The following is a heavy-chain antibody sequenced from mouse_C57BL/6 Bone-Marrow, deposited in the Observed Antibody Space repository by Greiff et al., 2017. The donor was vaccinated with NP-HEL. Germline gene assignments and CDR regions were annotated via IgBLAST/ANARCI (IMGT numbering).Heavy chain of an antibody. CDR1: GYTFTSYG. CDR3: ARSSLGNWDY. J-gene: IGHJ2*01. CDR2: IYPRSGNT. V-gene: IGHV1-81*01. Sequence: VMLVESGAELARPGASVKLSCKASGYTFTSYGISWVKQRTGQGLEWIGEIYPRSGNTYYNEKFKGKATLTADKSSSTAYMELRSLTSEDSAVYFCARSSLGNWDYWGQGTTLTVSS. D-gene: IGHD2-1*01.